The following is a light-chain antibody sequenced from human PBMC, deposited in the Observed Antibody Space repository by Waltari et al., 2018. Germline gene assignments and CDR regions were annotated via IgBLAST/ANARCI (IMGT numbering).Light chain of an antibody. Sequence: EIVLTQSPGPLSLSPGERAPLSSRASHSLTKKSLVWYHQKPCQSPRLLTYGASNRAAGIPDRFSGSGSGTDFTLTISRLEPEDSAVYYCQQYGSSVMYTFGQGTKLEIK. CDR1: HSLTKKS. J-gene: IGKJ2*01. CDR3: QQYGSSVMYT. V-gene: IGKV3-20*01. CDR2: GAS.